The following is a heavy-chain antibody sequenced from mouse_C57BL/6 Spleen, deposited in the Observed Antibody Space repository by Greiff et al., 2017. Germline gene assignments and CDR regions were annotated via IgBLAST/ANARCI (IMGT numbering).Heavy chain of an antibody. CDR3: ARRDYSNYERFAY. Sequence: QVQLQQPGAELVRPGSSVKLSCKASGYTFTSYWMDWVKQRPGQGLEWIGNIYPSDSETHYNQKFKDKATLTVDKSSSTAYMQLSSLTSEDSAVYYCARRDYSNYERFAYWGQGTLVTVSA. D-gene: IGHD2-5*01. CDR2: IYPSDSET. J-gene: IGHJ3*01. CDR1: GYTFTSYW. V-gene: IGHV1-61*01.